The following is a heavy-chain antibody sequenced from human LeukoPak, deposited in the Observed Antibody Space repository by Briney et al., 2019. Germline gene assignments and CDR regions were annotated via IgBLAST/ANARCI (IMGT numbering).Heavy chain of an antibody. D-gene: IGHD4-23*01. Sequence: ASVKVSCKASGGTFSSYAISWVRQAPGQGLEWMGGIIPIFGTANYAQKFQGRVTITADESTSTAYMELSSLRSEDTAVYYCARDTDYGGNPGGDAFDIWGQGAMVTVSS. J-gene: IGHJ3*02. CDR2: IIPIFGTA. CDR1: GGTFSSYA. V-gene: IGHV1-69*13. CDR3: ARDTDYGGNPGGDAFDI.